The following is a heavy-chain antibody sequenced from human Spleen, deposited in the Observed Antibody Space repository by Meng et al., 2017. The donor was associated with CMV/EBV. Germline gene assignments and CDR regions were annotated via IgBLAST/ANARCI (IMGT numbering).Heavy chain of an antibody. CDR1: GFTFSSYS. CDR3: GRGERIAALDHYYYGMDV. Sequence: GESLKISCAASGFTFSSYSMNWVRQAPGKGLEWVSSISSSSSYIYYADSVKGRFTISRDNAKNSLYLQMNSLRAEDTAVYYCGRGERIAALDHYYYGMDVWGQGTTVTVSS. V-gene: IGHV3-21*01. CDR2: ISSSSSYI. D-gene: IGHD6-6*01. J-gene: IGHJ6*02.